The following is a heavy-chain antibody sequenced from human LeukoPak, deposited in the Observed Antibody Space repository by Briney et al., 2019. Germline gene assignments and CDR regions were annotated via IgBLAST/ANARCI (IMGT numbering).Heavy chain of an antibody. CDR1: GFTFSSYV. CDR3: AKARGATYGTYYFDY. D-gene: IGHD4/OR15-4a*01. V-gene: IGHV3-23*01. CDR2: SGSGGDT. J-gene: IGHJ4*02. Sequence: GGSLRLSCAASGFTFSSYVMNWVRQAPGKGLEWVSISGSGGDTYYADSVKGRFTISRDNSKNTLYLQMNSLRAEDTAVYYCAKARGATYGTYYFDYWGQGTLVNVSS.